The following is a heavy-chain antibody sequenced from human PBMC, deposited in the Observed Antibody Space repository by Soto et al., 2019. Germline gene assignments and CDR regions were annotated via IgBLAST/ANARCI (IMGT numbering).Heavy chain of an antibody. CDR3: ARVVEGKQLEYWFDP. CDR2: IYYSGST. CDR1: GGSISSGDYY. V-gene: IGHV4-30-4*01. Sequence: SETLSLTCTVSGGSISSGDYYWSWIRQPPGKGLEWIGYIYYSGSTYYNPSLKSRVTISVDTSKNQFSLKLSSVTAADTAVYYCARVVEGKQLEYWFDPWGQATLVTVSS. J-gene: IGHJ5*02. D-gene: IGHD6-13*01.